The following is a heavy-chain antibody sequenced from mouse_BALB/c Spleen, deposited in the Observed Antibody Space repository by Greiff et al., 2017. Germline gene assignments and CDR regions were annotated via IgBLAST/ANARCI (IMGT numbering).Heavy chain of an antibody. J-gene: IGHJ4*01. V-gene: IGHV3-2*02. Sequence: EVKLQESGPGLVKPSQSLSLTCTVTGYSITSDYAWNWIRQFPGNKLEWMGYISYSGSTSYNPSLKSRISITRDTSKNQFFLQLNSVTTEDTATYYCARNGYYPYAMDYWGQGTSVTVSS. CDR2: ISYSGST. CDR3: ARNGYYPYAMDY. D-gene: IGHD2-3*01. CDR1: GYSITSDYA.